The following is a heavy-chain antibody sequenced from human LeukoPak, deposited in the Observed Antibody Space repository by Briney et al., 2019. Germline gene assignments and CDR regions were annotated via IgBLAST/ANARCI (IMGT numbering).Heavy chain of an antibody. V-gene: IGHV3-23*01. J-gene: IGHJ5*02. CDR2: ISGSGGST. CDR1: GFTFSSYA. Sequence: GGSLRLSCAASGFTFSSYAMSWVRQAPGKGLEWVSAISGSGGSTYYADSVKGRFTISRDNSKNTLYLQMNSLRAEDTAVYYCARDAAGAAAGTKGGFDPWGQGTLVTVSS. CDR3: ARDAAGAAAGTKGGFDP. D-gene: IGHD6-13*01.